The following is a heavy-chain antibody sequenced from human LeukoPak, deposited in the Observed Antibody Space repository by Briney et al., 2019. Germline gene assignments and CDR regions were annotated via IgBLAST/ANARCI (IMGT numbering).Heavy chain of an antibody. CDR2: VFYGGST. V-gene: IGHV4-39*07. J-gene: IGHJ5*02. Sequence: SETLSLTCAVSGYSISSGIYYWGWIRQPPGKGLEWIGSVFYGGSTYYNPSLKSRVTISVDTSKNQFSLKLSSVTAADTAVYYCARGFGDGAYYNWFDPWGQGTLVTVSS. D-gene: IGHD3-10*01. CDR1: GYSISSGIYY. CDR3: ARGFGDGAYYNWFDP.